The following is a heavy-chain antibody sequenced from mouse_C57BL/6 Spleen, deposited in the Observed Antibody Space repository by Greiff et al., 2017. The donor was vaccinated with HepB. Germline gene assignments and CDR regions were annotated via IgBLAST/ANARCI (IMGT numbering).Heavy chain of an antibody. D-gene: IGHD1-1*01. CDR2: INPSNGGT. Sequence: QVHVKQPGTELVKPGASVKLSCKASGYTFTSYWMHWVKQRPGQGLEWIGNINPSNGGTNYNEKFKSKATLTVDKSSSTAYMQLSSLTSEDSAVYYCARRGLYYPSYWYFDVWGTGTTVTVSS. CDR3: ARRGLYYPSYWYFDV. J-gene: IGHJ1*03. CDR1: GYTFTSYW. V-gene: IGHV1-53*01.